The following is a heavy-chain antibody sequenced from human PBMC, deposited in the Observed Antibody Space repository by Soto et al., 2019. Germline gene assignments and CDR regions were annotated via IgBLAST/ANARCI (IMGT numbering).Heavy chain of an antibody. D-gene: IGHD2-8*01. J-gene: IGHJ4*02. V-gene: IGHV1-18*01. CDR1: GYSFTTYS. Sequence: QVQLVQSGGEVKKPGASVKVSCKASGYSFTTYSISWVRQAPGQGLEWMGWISGHSGHTNYAQKLQGRVAMTTHTYTTTAYMELRSLRSYDTAVYYCAGDRSMASRLWPLVYWGQGTLLPVSS. CDR2: ISGHSGHT. CDR3: AGDRSMASRLWPLVY.